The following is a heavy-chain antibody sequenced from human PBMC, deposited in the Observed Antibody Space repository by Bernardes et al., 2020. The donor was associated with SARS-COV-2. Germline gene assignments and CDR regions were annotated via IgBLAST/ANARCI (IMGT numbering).Heavy chain of an antibody. Sequence: GGSLRLSCAASGLTFSNYAMTWVRQAPGKGPEWVSGISSGGIDTYYADSVKGRFTISRDNSKNTVSLQMNSLRAEDTAIYYCAKEIARIGRPLLDYWGQGTLVTVSS. D-gene: IGHD1-26*01. V-gene: IGHV3-23*01. J-gene: IGHJ4*02. CDR2: ISSGGIDT. CDR1: GLTFSNYA. CDR3: AKEIARIGRPLLDY.